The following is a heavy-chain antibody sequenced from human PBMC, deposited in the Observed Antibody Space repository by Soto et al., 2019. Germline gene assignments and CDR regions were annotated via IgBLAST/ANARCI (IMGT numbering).Heavy chain of an antibody. CDR2: INPLPTSGST. V-gene: IGHV1-46*01. J-gene: IGHJ4*02. CDR3: ATLGHSSSWYAPGFFDY. D-gene: IGHD6-13*01. CDR1: GYIFTNYY. Sequence: ASVKVSCKASGYIFTNYYIHWVRQAPGQGLEWMAIINPLPTSGSTNYAQKFQGRVTMTEDTSTDTAYMELSSLRSEDTAVYYCATLGHSSSWYAPGFFDYWGQGTLVTVSS.